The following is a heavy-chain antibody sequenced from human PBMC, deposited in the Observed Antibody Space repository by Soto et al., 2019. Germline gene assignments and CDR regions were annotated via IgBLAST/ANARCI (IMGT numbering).Heavy chain of an antibody. Sequence: PGGSLRLSCAASGFTFSSYGMHWVRQAPGKGLEWVAVIWYDGSNKYYADSVKGRFTISRDNSKNTLYLQMNSSVTPDDTAVYYCARGSWDDVSGHYYMDVWGKGTTVTVSS. CDR1: GFTFSSYG. D-gene: IGHD1-1*01. J-gene: IGHJ6*03. CDR3: ARGSWDDVSGHYYMDV. V-gene: IGHV3-33*01. CDR2: IWYDGSNK.